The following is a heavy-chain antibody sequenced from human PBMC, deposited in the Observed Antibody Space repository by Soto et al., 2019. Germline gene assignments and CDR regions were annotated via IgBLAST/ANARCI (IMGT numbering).Heavy chain of an antibody. D-gene: IGHD2-15*01. CDR1: GYTFTSYG. CDR3: ARAPYCSGGSCYPSISDY. J-gene: IGHJ4*02. CDR2: ISAYNGNT. V-gene: IGHV1-18*01. Sequence: QVQLVQSGAEVQKPGASVKVSCKASGYTFTSYGISWVRQAPGQGLEWMGWISAYNGNTNYAQKLQGRVTMTTDTSTSTAYMELRSLRSDDTAVYYCARAPYCSGGSCYPSISDYWGQGTLVTVSS.